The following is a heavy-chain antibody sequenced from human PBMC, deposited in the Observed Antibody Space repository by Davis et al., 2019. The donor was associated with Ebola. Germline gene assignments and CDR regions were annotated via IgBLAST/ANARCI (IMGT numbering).Heavy chain of an antibody. D-gene: IGHD3-22*01. CDR1: GFTFSSYA. CDR3: ARDKGSITMIEDY. Sequence: GGSLRLSCAASGFTFSSYAMSWVRQAPGKGLEWVSAISGSGGSTYYADSVKGRFTISRDNSKNTLYLQMNSLRAEDTAVYYCARDKGSITMIEDYWGQGTLVTVSS. J-gene: IGHJ4*02. CDR2: ISGSGGST. V-gene: IGHV3-23*01.